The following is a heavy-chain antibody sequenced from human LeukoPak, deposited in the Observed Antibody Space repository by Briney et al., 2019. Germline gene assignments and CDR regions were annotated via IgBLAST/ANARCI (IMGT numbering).Heavy chain of an antibody. CDR3: ARREYSSSYDY. V-gene: IGHV3-7*05. D-gene: IGHD6-6*01. CDR1: GLSFSRYW. CDR2: IKQDGSEK. J-gene: IGHJ4*02. Sequence: PGGSLRLSCAASGLSFSRYWMSWVRQAPGKGLEWVANIKQDGSEKYYVDSVRGRFTISRDNAKNSLYLQMNSLRAEDTAVYYCARREYSSSYDYWGQGTLVTVSS.